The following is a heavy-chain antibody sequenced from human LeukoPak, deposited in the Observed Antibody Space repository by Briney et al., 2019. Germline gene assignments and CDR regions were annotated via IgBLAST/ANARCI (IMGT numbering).Heavy chain of an antibody. CDR1: GGSISSYY. D-gene: IGHD4-17*01. CDR3: AREDYGMIDY. CDR2: TYTSGST. Sequence: PSEPLSLTCTVPGGSISSYYWSWIRQPAGKGLEWIGRTYTSGSTHYNPSLKSRVTMSVDTSKNHFSLKLSSVTAADTAVYYCAREDYGMIDYWGQGTLVTVSS. J-gene: IGHJ4*02. V-gene: IGHV4-4*07.